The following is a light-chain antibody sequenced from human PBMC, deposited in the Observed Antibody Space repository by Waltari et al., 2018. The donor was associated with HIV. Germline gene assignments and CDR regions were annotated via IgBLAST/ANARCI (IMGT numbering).Light chain of an antibody. CDR3: QQSYSTPFT. V-gene: IGKV1-39*01. Sequence: DIQMTQSPSSLSASVGDKVTITCRASQTIIAYLNWYQQETSKPPKLLISGASTLQSGVSSRFSGSGSGTDFTLTIANLQPEDFVTYFCQQSYSTPFTFGPGTKVDIK. J-gene: IGKJ3*01. CDR1: QTIIAY. CDR2: GAS.